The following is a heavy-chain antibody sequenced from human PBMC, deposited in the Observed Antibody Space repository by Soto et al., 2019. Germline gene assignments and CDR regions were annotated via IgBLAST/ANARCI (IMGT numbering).Heavy chain of an antibody. V-gene: IGHV3-20*04. D-gene: IGHD6-19*01. J-gene: IGHJ4*02. Sequence: GGALRRSCAASGFSSDDYAMKWVRQAPGKRLEWVSGIKWRVGNTGYADSEKGRFTISRENAKNTLYWQMNSVRVEEKSLYYCGRDSSIAVSGTFGYWGQGVLVTVS. CDR2: IKWRVGNT. CDR3: GRDSSIAVSGTFGY. CDR1: GFSSDDYA.